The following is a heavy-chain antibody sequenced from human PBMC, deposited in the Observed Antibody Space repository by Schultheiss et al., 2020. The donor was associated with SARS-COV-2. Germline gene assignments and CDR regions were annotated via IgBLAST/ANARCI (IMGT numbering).Heavy chain of an antibody. V-gene: IGHV3-21*04. J-gene: IGHJ4*02. Sequence: GGSLRLSCAASGFTVSSNYMSWVRQAPGKGLEWVSSISSSSSYIYYADSVKGRFTISRDNAKKTLSLQMNSLRAEDTAVYYCAKDGGSIFDYWGQGTLVTVSS. CDR3: AKDGGSIFDY. CDR2: ISSSSSYI. D-gene: IGHD2-15*01. CDR1: GFTVSSNY.